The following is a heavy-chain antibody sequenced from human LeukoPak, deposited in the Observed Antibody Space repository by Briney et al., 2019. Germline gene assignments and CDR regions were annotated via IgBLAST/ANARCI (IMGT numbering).Heavy chain of an antibody. D-gene: IGHD4-17*01. CDR2: IKQDGSEK. CDR3: ARGLTVTTRN. J-gene: IGHJ4*02. V-gene: IGHV3-7*01. CDR1: GFTFGNYW. Sequence: GGSLRLSCAASGFTFGNYWMSWVRQAPGKGLEWVANIKQDGSEKYYVDSLKGRFTISRDNAKNSLYLQMNSLRAEDTAVYYCARGLTVTTRNWGQGTLVTVSS.